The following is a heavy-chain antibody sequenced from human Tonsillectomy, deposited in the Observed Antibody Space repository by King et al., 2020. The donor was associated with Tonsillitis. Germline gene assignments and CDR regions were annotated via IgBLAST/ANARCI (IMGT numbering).Heavy chain of an antibody. J-gene: IGHJ3*02. CDR2: IYYSGST. CDR3: ARDKAPMYYAADAFDI. CDR1: GGSVSSGSYY. Sequence: VQLQESGPGLVKPSETLSLTCTVSGGSVSSGSYYWSWIRQPPGKGLEWIGYIYYSGSTNYNPSLKSRVTISVDTSKNQFSLKLSSVTAADTAVYYCARDKAPMYYAADAFDIWGQGTMVTVSS. D-gene: IGHD4/OR15-4a*01. V-gene: IGHV4-61*01.